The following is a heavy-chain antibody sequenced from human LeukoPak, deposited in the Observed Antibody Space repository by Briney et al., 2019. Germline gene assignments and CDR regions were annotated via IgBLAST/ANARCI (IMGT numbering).Heavy chain of an antibody. J-gene: IGHJ4*02. CDR3: ARDVALSTYHFDSSGLLDY. D-gene: IGHD3-22*01. CDR2: ISSSSSYI. CDR1: GFTFSSYS. V-gene: IGHV3-21*01. Sequence: GGSLRLSCAASGFTFSSYSMNWVRQAPGKGLEWVSSISSSSSYIYYADSVKGRLTISRDNAKNSLYLQMNSLRGEDTAVYYCARDVALSTYHFDSSGLLDYWGQGTLVTVSS.